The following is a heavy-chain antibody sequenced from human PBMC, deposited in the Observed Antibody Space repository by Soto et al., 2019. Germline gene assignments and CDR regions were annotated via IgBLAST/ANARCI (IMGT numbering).Heavy chain of an antibody. J-gene: IGHJ2*01. CDR3: AKGSGRAPGVWYFDL. CDR2: IRGGGANT. CDR1: GFTFSTYA. D-gene: IGHD3-10*01. Sequence: EVQLLESGGGLVQPGGSLRLSCAASGFTFSTYALRWVRQAPGKGLGWVSTIRGGGANTYYADSVKGRFTISRDNSKNTLYLQMNSLRAEDTAVYYCAKGSGRAPGVWYFDLWGRGTLVTVSS. V-gene: IGHV3-23*01.